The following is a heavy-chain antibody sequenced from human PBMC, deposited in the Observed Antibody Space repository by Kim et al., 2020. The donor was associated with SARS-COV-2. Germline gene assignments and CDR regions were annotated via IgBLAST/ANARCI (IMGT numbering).Heavy chain of an antibody. CDR2: ISAYNGNT. V-gene: IGHV1-18*04. CDR1: GYTFTSYG. J-gene: IGHJ4*02. CDR3: AMGSWYSGSQTIDY. Sequence: ASVKVSCKASGYTFTSYGISWVRQAPGQGLEWMGWISAYNGNTNYAQKLQGRVTMTTDTSTSTAYMELRSLRSDDTAVYYCAMGSWYSGSQTIDYWGQGTLVTVSS. D-gene: IGHD1-26*01.